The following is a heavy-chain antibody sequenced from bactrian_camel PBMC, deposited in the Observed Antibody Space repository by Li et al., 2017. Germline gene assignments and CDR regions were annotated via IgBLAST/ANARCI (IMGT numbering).Heavy chain of an antibody. CDR1: GSAYDRNL. CDR3: AAKWSIGGRWSDQNMWNY. Sequence: QVQLVESGGGSTQSGGSLRLSCVATGSAYDRNLVGWFRQTPGKEREVVAAAFPTLHMPFYADSVKGRATISLDDAKNTLNLQMNNLKTEDTAMYYCAAKWSIGGRWSDQNMWNYWGQGTQVTVS. J-gene: IGHJ4*01. V-gene: IGHV3S1*01. CDR2: AFPTLHMP. D-gene: IGHD2*01.